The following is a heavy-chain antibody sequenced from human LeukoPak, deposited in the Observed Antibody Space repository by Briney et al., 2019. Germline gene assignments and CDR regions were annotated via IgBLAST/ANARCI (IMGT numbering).Heavy chain of an antibody. CDR2: IKSDGSRT. D-gene: IGHD2-15*01. CDR3: AKGIVGGVKGTFFDY. J-gene: IGHJ4*02. CDR1: GFTFSNYW. V-gene: IGHV3-74*01. Sequence: HPGGSLRLSCAASGFTFSNYWMHWVRQAPGKGLVWVSRIKSDGSRTDYADSVKGRFTISRDNAKNSLYLQMNSLRAEDTAVYYCAKGIVGGVKGTFFDYWGQGTLVTVSS.